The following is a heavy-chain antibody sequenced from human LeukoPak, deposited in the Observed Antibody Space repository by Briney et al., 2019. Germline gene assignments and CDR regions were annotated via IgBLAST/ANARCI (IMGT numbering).Heavy chain of an antibody. CDR3: ARGLGRTVMVTRGGVRFDY. V-gene: IGHV1-8*01. D-gene: IGHD5-18*01. Sequence: GASVKVSCKASGYTFTSFDINWVRQATGQGLEWMGWMNPNSGNTGYEQKFQGRVTMTRNTSISTAYMELSSLRSEDTAVYYCARGLGRTVMVTRGGVRFDYWGQGTLVTVSS. CDR1: GYTFTSFD. CDR2: MNPNSGNT. J-gene: IGHJ4*02.